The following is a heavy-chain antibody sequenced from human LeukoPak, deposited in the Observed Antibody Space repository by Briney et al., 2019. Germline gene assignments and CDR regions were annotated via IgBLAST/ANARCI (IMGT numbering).Heavy chain of an antibody. J-gene: IGHJ4*02. Sequence: PGESQRLSCAASGFTFSSHNMNWVRQAPGKGLEWVSSISSGGTYIYYADSVKGRFTISRDSAKTSLYLQMTSLRADDTAVYYCARDLGSYDFHYWGQGTLVTVSS. V-gene: IGHV3-21*01. CDR3: ARDLGSYDFHY. D-gene: IGHD1-26*01. CDR1: GFTFSSHN. CDR2: ISSGGTYI.